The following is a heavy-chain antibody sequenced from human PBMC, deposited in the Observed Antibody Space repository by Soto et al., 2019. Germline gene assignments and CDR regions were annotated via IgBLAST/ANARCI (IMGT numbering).Heavy chain of an antibody. Sequence: QVQLVQSGAEVKKPGASVKVSCKASGYTFTSYDINWVRQATGQGLEWMGWMNPNSGNTVYAQKFQDRVTMTRNTSISTADMELSSLRSEETAVYYCARERNMYGMDVWGQGTTVTVSS. J-gene: IGHJ6*02. CDR1: GYTFTSYD. D-gene: IGHD1-1*01. CDR2: MNPNSGNT. CDR3: ARERNMYGMDV. V-gene: IGHV1-8*01.